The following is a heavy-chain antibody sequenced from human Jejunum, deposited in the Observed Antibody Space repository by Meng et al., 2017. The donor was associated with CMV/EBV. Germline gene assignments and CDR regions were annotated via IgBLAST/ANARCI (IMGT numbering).Heavy chain of an antibody. CDR1: GSINDYY. Sequence: GSINDYYWTWIRQPPGKGLEWVGYISYSGNTDYNPSLKSRLTISVDTSKNHFSLKLSSATAADTAVYYCARGDFWSGFYPRAFDIWGQGTRVTVSS. J-gene: IGHJ3*02. CDR3: ARGDFWSGFYPRAFDI. CDR2: ISYSGNT. D-gene: IGHD3-3*01. V-gene: IGHV4-59*01.